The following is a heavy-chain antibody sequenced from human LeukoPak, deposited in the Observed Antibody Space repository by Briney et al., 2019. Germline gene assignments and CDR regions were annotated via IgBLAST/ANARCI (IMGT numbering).Heavy chain of an antibody. CDR3: ARSGIVVVPAASSASFDY. CDR1: GGSFSGYY. CDR2: INHSGST. D-gene: IGHD2-2*01. V-gene: IGHV4-34*01. Sequence: SETLSLTCAVYGGSFSGYYWSWIRQPPGKGLEWIGEINHSGSTNYNPSLKSRVTISVDTSKNQFSLKLSSVTAADTAVYYCARSGIVVVPAASSASFDYWGQGTLVTVSS. J-gene: IGHJ4*02.